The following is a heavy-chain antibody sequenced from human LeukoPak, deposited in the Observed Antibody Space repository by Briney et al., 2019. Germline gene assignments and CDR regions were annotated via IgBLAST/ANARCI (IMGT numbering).Heavy chain of an antibody. Sequence: GGSLRLSCAASGLTVSDNFMSWVRQAPGKGLEWVSAISGSGGSTYYADSVKGRFTISRDNSKNTLYLKMNSLRAEDTAVYYCAKRMYVVPHWGQGTLVTVSS. CDR3: AKRMYVVPH. J-gene: IGHJ4*02. V-gene: IGHV3-23*01. CDR2: ISGSGGST. D-gene: IGHD2-8*01. CDR1: GLTVSDNF.